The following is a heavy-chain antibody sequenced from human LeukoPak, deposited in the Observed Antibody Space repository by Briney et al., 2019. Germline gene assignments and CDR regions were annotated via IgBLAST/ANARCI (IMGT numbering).Heavy chain of an antibody. Sequence: GGSLRLSCAASGFTFSSYEMNWVRQAPGKGLEWVSYISSSGSTIYYADSVKGRFTISRDNAKNSLYLQMNSLRAEDTAVCYCARAAPLDLTPYYYYGMDVWGQGTTVTVSS. J-gene: IGHJ6*02. CDR2: ISSSGSTI. CDR1: GFTFSSYE. CDR3: ARAAPLDLTPYYYYGMDV. D-gene: IGHD3-3*01. V-gene: IGHV3-48*03.